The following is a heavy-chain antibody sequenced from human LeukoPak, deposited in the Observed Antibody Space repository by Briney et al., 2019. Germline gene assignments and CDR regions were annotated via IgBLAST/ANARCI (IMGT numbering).Heavy chain of an antibody. J-gene: IGHJ6*02. Sequence: PGGSLRLSCAASGFTFSSYSMNRVRQAPGKGLEWVSSISSSSSYIYYADLVKGRFTISRDNAKNSLYLQMNSLRAEDTAVYYCARDGYYDFWSGYSIHYYYGMDVWGQGTTVTVSS. D-gene: IGHD3-3*01. CDR3: ARDGYYDFWSGYSIHYYYGMDV. CDR1: GFTFSSYS. V-gene: IGHV3-21*01. CDR2: ISSSSSYI.